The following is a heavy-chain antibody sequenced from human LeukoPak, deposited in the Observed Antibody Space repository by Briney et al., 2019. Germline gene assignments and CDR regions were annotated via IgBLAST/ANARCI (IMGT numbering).Heavy chain of an antibody. V-gene: IGHV1-2*02. CDR1: GYTFTGYY. J-gene: IGHJ4*02. CDR2: INPNSGGR. D-gene: IGHD3-9*01. CDR3: ARSVYFDWLSLN. Sequence: GASVKVSCKASGYTFTGYYMHWVRQAPGQGLEWMGWINPNSGGRNYAQKFQGRVTMTRDTSISTAYMELNRLRSDDTAVYYCARSVYFDWLSLNWGQGTLVTVSS.